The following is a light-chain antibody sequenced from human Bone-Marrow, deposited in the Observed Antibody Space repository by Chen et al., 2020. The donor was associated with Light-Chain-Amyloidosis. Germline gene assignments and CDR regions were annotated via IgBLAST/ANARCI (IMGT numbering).Light chain of an antibody. CDR3: QQYGTSPLT. Sequence: EMVLTQSPGTLSLSPGEGANLSCRASQTISSTYLTWYPQKLGQAPSLLIYGSSSRATGIPDRFPGSGSGTDFTLTINRLEPEDFAMYYCQQYGTSPLTFGGGTKVEIK. CDR2: GSS. J-gene: IGKJ4*01. CDR1: QTISSTY. V-gene: IGKV3-20*01.